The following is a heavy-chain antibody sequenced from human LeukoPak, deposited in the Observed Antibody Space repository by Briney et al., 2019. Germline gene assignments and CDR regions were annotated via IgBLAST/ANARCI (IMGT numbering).Heavy chain of an antibody. D-gene: IGHD2-15*01. J-gene: IGHJ5*02. V-gene: IGHV1-2*02. Sequence: GASVKVSCKASGYTFTGYYMHWVRQAPGQGLEWMGWVNPSSGGTNYAQKFQGRVTMTRDTSISTAYMELSRLRSDDTAVYYCARVPRVAATFWFDPWGQGTLVTVSS. CDR1: GYTFTGYY. CDR2: VNPSSGGT. CDR3: ARVPRVAATFWFDP.